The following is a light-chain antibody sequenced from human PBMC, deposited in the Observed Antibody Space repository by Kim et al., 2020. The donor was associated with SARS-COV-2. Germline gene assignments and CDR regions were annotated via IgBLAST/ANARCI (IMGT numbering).Light chain of an antibody. Sequence: GASVKLTCPLSSGHSNYAIAWHQQQPGKGPRYLMKVNSDGSHTKGDGIPHRFSGSSSGAERYLTISSLQSEDETDYYCQTWASGWVFGGGTQLTVL. J-gene: IGLJ3*02. V-gene: IGLV4-69*02. CDR2: VNSDGSH. CDR3: QTWASGWV. CDR1: SGHSNYA.